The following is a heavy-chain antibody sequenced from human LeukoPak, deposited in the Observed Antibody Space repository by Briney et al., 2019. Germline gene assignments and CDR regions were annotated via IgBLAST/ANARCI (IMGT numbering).Heavy chain of an antibody. CDR3: ARVSSGWFYYFDY. D-gene: IGHD6-19*01. J-gene: IGHJ4*02. Sequence: GSLRLSCAASGFTFSSYSMNWVRQAPGKGLEWVSYISSSSNTIYYADSVKGRFTISRDNAKNSLFLQMNSLRDEDTAVYYCARVSSGWFYYFDYWGQGTLVTVSS. CDR1: GFTFSSYS. V-gene: IGHV3-48*02. CDR2: ISSSSNTI.